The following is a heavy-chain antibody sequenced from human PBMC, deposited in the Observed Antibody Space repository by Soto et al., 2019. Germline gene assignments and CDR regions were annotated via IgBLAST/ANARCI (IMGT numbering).Heavy chain of an antibody. CDR1: GFTFSSYA. V-gene: IGHV3-23*01. Sequence: SGGSLRLSCAASGFTFSSYAMSWVRQAPGKGLEWVSAISSSGGSTYYADSVKGRVTVSRDNANNSLYLQLNSLRGEDTAVYYCVRDLMTTVAFDYRGQGTLVTGSS. D-gene: IGHD4-4*01. J-gene: IGHJ4*02. CDR2: ISSSGGST. CDR3: VRDLMTTVAFDY.